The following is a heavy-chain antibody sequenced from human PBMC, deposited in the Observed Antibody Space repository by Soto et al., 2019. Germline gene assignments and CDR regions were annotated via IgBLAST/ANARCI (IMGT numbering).Heavy chain of an antibody. CDR1: GFTFSSYG. V-gene: IGHV3-30*18. D-gene: IGHD1-20*01. CDR2: ISYDGSNK. Sequence: QVQLVESGGGVVQPGRSLRLSCAASGFTFSSYGMHWVRQAPGKGLECVAVISYDGSNKYYADSVKGRFTISRDNSKNTLDLQMNSLRAEDTAVYYCAKSAYNSDTYYGMDVWGQGTTVTVSS. J-gene: IGHJ6*02. CDR3: AKSAYNSDTYYGMDV.